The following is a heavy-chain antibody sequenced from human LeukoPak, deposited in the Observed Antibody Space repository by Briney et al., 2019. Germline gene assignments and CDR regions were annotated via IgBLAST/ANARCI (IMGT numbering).Heavy chain of an antibody. CDR1: AGSIGSNTYY. J-gene: IGHJ4*02. D-gene: IGHD1-26*01. V-gene: IGHV4-39*01. Sequence: PSETLPLTCTVSAGSIGSNTYYWAWIRQPPGKGLEWIGTIYYSGSTNYNPSLRSRLTISIDTPKNQFSLKLSSVIAADTAVYYCARLRGGTYDFWGQGTLVAVSS. CDR2: IYYSGST. CDR3: ARLRGGTYDF.